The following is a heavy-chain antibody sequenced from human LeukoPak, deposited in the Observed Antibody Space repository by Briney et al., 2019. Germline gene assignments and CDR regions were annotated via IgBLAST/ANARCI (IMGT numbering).Heavy chain of an antibody. Sequence: ASVKVSCKVFGYTLTELSMHWVRQAPGKGLEWMGGFDPEDGETIYAQKFQGRVTMTEDTSTDTAYMELSSLRSEDTAVYYCATGVPYDSQYYWFDPWGQGTLVTVSS. J-gene: IGHJ5*02. CDR2: FDPEDGET. V-gene: IGHV1-24*01. D-gene: IGHD3-22*01. CDR3: ATGVPYDSQYYWFDP. CDR1: GYTLTELS.